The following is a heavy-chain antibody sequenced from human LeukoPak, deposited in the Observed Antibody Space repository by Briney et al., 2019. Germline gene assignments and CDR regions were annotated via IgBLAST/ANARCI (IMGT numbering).Heavy chain of an antibody. CDR2: IIPIFGTA. D-gene: IGHD2-2*01. CDR3: ARGFRYCSSTSCPFDY. V-gene: IGHV1-69*13. J-gene: IGHJ4*02. CDR1: GYTFTSYG. Sequence: SVKVSCKASGYTFTSYGISWVRQAPGQGLEWMGGIIPIFGTANYAQKFQGRVTITADESTSTAYMELSSLRSEDTAVYYCARGFRYCSSTSCPFDYWGQGTLVTVSS.